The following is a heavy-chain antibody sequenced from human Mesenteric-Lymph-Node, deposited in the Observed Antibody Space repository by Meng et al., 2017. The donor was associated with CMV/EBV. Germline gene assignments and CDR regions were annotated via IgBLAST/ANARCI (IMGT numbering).Heavy chain of an antibody. J-gene: IGHJ4*02. D-gene: IGHD3-10*01. CDR3: TGDSVSNPNLDY. CDR1: GFNVRDKY. V-gene: IGHV3-66*01. CDR2: IYRGDNT. Sequence: VTPVEAGGGLGQPGGSLRLSCAASGFNVRDKYMSWVRQAPGKGLEWVCIIYRGDNTYYIDSVKDRFTVSRDNSKNTMYLQMNSLRVEDTAVYYCTGDSVSNPNLDYWGQGTLVTVSS.